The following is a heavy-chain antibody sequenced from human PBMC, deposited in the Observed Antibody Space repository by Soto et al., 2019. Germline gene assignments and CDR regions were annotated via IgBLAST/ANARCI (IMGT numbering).Heavy chain of an antibody. CDR1: GFTFSYYW. CDR2: IHSDGSST. Sequence: EVQLVESGGGLVRPGGSLRLSCAASGFTFSYYWMHWVRQAPGKGLVWVSRIHSDGSSTTYADFVKGRFISSRDNARNTVELQMNSVRVEDTAVYYCARGDRGAFDLWGQGTVVTVSS. J-gene: IGHJ3*01. CDR3: ARGDRGAFDL. V-gene: IGHV3-74*01. D-gene: IGHD1-26*01.